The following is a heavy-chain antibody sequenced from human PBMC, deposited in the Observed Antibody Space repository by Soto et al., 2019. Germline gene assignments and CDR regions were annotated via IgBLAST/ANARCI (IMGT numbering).Heavy chain of an antibody. D-gene: IGHD3-10*01. CDR3: ALSGSYYNVYFDY. V-gene: IGHV4-34*01. Sequence: SETLSLTCAVYGGSFSGYYWSWIRQPPGKGLEWIGEINHSGSTNYNPSLKSRVTISVDTSKNQFSLKLSSVTAADTAVYYCALSGSYYNVYFDYWGQGTLVTVSS. CDR1: GGSFSGYY. J-gene: IGHJ4*02. CDR2: INHSGST.